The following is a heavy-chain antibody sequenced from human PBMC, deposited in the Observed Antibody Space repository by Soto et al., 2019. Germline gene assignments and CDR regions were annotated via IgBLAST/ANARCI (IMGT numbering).Heavy chain of an antibody. CDR2: IYYSGST. V-gene: IGHV4-30-4*01. J-gene: IGHJ5*02. Sequence: PSETLSLTCTVAGGSISSGDYYWSWIRQPPGKGLEWIGYIYYSGSTYYNPSLKSRVTISVDPSKNQFSLKLSSVTAADTAVYYCARERVSTNWFDPWGQGTLVTVSS. CDR1: GGSISSGDYY. CDR3: ARERVSTNWFDP.